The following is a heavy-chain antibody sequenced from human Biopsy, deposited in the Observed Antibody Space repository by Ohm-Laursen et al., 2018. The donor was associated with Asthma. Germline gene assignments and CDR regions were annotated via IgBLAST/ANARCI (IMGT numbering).Heavy chain of an antibody. CDR1: GDSIRRDY. Sequence: GTLSPTCTVSGDSIRRDYWSWIRQPPGRGLEWVGYIYYSGSTNYNPSLKSRITISVDASKNQFSLKLNSVTAADTAIYYCAVYSSGGFDYWGQGSLVTVSS. J-gene: IGHJ4*02. CDR2: IYYSGST. CDR3: AVYSSGGFDY. D-gene: IGHD6-6*01. V-gene: IGHV4-59*03.